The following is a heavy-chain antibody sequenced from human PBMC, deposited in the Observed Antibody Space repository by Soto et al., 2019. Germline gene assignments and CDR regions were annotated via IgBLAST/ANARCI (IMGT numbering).Heavy chain of an antibody. CDR1: GFTFSNAW. J-gene: IGHJ4*02. Sequence: GGSLRLSCAASGFTFSNAWMSWVRQAPGKGLEWVGRIKGKTDGGTTDYAAPVKGRFTISRDDSKNTLYLQMNSLKTEDTAVYYCTTEISGSYGDFDYWGQGTLVTVSS. V-gene: IGHV3-15*01. CDR2: IKGKTDGGTT. CDR3: TTEISGSYGDFDY. D-gene: IGHD1-26*01.